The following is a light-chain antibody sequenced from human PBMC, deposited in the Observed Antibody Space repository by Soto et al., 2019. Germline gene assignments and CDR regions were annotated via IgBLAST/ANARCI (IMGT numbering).Light chain of an antibody. V-gene: IGKV3-20*01. CDR1: QSVSSSY. CDR2: GAS. J-gene: IGKJ1*01. Sequence: EIVLTQSPGTLSLSPGERATLSCRASQSVSSSYLSWYQQKPGQAPRLLIYGASSRATGIPDMFSGSGSGTDITLTISRLEHEDFAVYYCQQSGTSRTFGQGTKVEIK. CDR3: QQSGTSRT.